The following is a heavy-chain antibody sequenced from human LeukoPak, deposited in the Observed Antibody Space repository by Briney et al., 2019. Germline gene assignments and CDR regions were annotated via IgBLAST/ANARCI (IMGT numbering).Heavy chain of an antibody. D-gene: IGHD3-16*02. J-gene: IGHJ4*02. CDR1: GGSISSGGYY. CDR3: ARVAFGGVIAALFDY. Sequence: SETLSLTCTVSGGSISSGGYYWSRIRQHPGKGLEWIGYIYYSGGTYYNPSLKSRVTISVDTSKNQFSLKLSSVTAADTAVYYCARVAFGGVIAALFDYWGQGTLVTVSS. V-gene: IGHV4-31*03. CDR2: IYYSGGT.